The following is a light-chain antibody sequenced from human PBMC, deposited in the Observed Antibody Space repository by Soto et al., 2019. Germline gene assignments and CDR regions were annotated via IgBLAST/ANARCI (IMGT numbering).Light chain of an antibody. V-gene: IGLV4-69*01. CDR1: SGHSSCA. CDR2: LNSDGSH. CDR3: QTWGTGIHV. Sequence: QPVLTQSPSASASLGASVKLTCTLSSGHSSCAIAWHQQQPEKGTRYLMKLNSDGSHSKGDGIPDRFSGSSSGAERYLTISSLQSEDEADYYCQTWGTGIHVFGGGTKVTVL. J-gene: IGLJ3*02.